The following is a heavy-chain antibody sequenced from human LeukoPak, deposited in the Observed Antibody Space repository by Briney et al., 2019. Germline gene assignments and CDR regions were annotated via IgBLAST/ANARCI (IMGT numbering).Heavy chain of an antibody. CDR1: GFTFSSYG. V-gene: IGHV3-33*01. J-gene: IGHJ3*02. Sequence: PGGSLRLSCAASGFTFSSYGMHWVRQAPGKGLEWVAVIWYDGSNKYYADSVKGRFTISRDNSKNTLYLQMNSLRAEDTAVYYCARSYLADGFDIWGQGTMVTVSS. CDR3: ARSYLADGFDI. D-gene: IGHD2-8*01. CDR2: IWYDGSNK.